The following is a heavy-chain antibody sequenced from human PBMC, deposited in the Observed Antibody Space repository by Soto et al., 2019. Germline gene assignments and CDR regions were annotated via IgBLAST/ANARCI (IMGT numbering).Heavy chain of an antibody. CDR2: ISSSSGATI. CDR1: EFTFNIYA. V-gene: IGHV3-23*01. Sequence: GGTLRLSCTASEFTFNIYAMNWVRQAPGKGLEWVAAISSSSGATIYYADSVKGRFTISRDNSKNTLFLQMDSLRAEDTAMYYCAQVDTMTTSAFDIWGHGTMVTVSS. CDR3: AQVDTMTTSAFDI. J-gene: IGHJ3*02. D-gene: IGHD5-12*01.